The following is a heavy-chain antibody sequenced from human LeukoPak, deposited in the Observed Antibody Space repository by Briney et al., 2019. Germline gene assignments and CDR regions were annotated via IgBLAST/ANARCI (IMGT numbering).Heavy chain of an antibody. D-gene: IGHD3-3*01. J-gene: IGHJ4*02. CDR1: GFTFGDYA. CDR2: IRSKAYGGTT. CDR3: TRAMPDDFWSGYASFYFDY. Sequence: PGGSLRLSCTASGFTFGDYAMSWVRQAPGKGLEWVGFIRSKAYGGTTEYAASVKGRFTISRDDSKSIAYLQMNSLKTEDTAVYYCTRAMPDDFWSGYASFYFDYWGQGTLVTVSS. V-gene: IGHV3-49*04.